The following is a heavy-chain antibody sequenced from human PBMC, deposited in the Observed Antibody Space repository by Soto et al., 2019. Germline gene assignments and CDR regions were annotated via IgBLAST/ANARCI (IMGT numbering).Heavy chain of an antibody. Sequence: SETLSLTCAVYGGSFSGYYWSWIRQPPGKGLEWIGEINHSGSTNYNPSLKSRVTIPVDTSKNQFSLKLSSVTAADTAVYSCARRGSGSYYMDDIWGQGTMVTVSS. D-gene: IGHD3-10*01. J-gene: IGHJ3*02. CDR2: INHSGST. CDR1: GGSFSGYY. V-gene: IGHV4-34*01. CDR3: ARRGSGSYYMDDI.